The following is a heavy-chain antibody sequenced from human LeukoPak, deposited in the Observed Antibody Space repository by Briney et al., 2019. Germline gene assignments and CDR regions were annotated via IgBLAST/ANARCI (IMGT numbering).Heavy chain of an antibody. Sequence: GGSLRLSCAASGFTFSSYAMRWVRQAPGKGLEWVSAVTAGADKTWSADSVRGRFTISRDNAKNTLYLQMNNLRPEDTAVYYCAKDRRFPDDVLDVWGQGTLVTVSS. D-gene: IGHD2-21*01. J-gene: IGHJ3*01. CDR3: AKDRRFPDDVLDV. CDR1: GFTFSSYA. V-gene: IGHV3-23*01. CDR2: VTAGADKT.